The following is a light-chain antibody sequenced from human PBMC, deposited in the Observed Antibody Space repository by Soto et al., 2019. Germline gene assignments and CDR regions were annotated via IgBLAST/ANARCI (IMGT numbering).Light chain of an antibody. J-gene: IGLJ2*01. CDR2: EGS. CDR1: SGDVGSYSL. CDR3: CSYAASSTLDVV. Sequence: QSALTQPASVSGSPGQSITISCTGASGDVGSYSLVSWYQQYPGKAPKLIIYEGSMRPSGVYNRFSGSKSGNTASLTISGLQAEDEADYYCCSYAASSTLDVVFGGGTKLTVL. V-gene: IGLV2-23*01.